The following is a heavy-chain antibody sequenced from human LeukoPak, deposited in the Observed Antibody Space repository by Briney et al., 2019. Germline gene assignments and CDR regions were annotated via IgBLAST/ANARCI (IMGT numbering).Heavy chain of an antibody. CDR1: GYTFTSYG. CDR2: ISAYNGNT. Sequence: ASVKVSCKASGYTFTSYGISWVRQAPGQGLEWMGWISAYNGNTNYAQKLQGRVTMTTDTSTSTAYMELRSLRSYDTAVYYCARDGDSGYSYGTSDYWGQGTLVTVSS. D-gene: IGHD5-18*01. J-gene: IGHJ4*02. V-gene: IGHV1-18*01. CDR3: ARDGDSGYSYGTSDY.